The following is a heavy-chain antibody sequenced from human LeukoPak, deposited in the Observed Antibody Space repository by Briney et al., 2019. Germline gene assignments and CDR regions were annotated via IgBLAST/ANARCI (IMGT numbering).Heavy chain of an antibody. CDR2: MSPNSGNT. Sequence: ASVKVSCKASGYTFTSFDINWVRQAAGQGLEWMGYMSPNSGNTGYAQNFQGRVTMTRDTSQNTVYMELSSLRSEDTAVYYCARVCYRRIIGTREYYFDYWGQGTLVTVSS. J-gene: IGHJ4*02. D-gene: IGHD1-14*01. V-gene: IGHV1-8*01. CDR3: ARVCYRRIIGTREYYFDY. CDR1: GYTFTSFD.